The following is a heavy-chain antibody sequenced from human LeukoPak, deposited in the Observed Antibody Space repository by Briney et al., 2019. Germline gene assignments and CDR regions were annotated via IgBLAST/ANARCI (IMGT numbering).Heavy chain of an antibody. D-gene: IGHD5-18*01. CDR2: ISSSSSYT. V-gene: IGHV3-11*06. CDR1: GFTFSDYY. J-gene: IGHJ3*02. CDR3: ARDLTAMVTAFDI. Sequence: PGGSLRLSCAASGFTFSDYYVSWIRQAPGKGLEWVSYISSSSSYTNYADSVKGRFTISRDNAKNSLYLQMNSLRAEDTAVYYCARDLTAMVTAFDIWGQGTMVTVSS.